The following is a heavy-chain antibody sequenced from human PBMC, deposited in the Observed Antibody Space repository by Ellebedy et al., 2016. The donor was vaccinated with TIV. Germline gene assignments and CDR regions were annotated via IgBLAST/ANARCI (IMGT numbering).Heavy chain of an antibody. CDR3: ARGLLRVYAIRGGIDY. CDR2: IWYDGSNK. Sequence: GESLKISCAASGFTFSSYGMHWVRQAPGKGLEWVAVIWYDGSNKYYADSVKGRFTISRDNSKNTLYLQMNSLRAEDTAVYYCARGLLRVYAIRGGIDYWGQGTLVTVSS. CDR1: GFTFSSYG. V-gene: IGHV3-33*01. J-gene: IGHJ4*02. D-gene: IGHD2-8*01.